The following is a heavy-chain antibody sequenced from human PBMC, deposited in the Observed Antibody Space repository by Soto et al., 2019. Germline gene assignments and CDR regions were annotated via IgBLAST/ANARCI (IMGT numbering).Heavy chain of an antibody. J-gene: IGHJ4*02. V-gene: IGHV1-24*01. CDR1: GNTLTELS. CDR2: FDPEDDET. CDR3: AAAGIWVTIRTYNLYLHY. D-gene: IGHD1-1*01. Sequence: QVQLVQSGAEVKKPGASVKVSCKVSGNTLTELSIHWVRQAPGKGIEWMGGFDPEDDETIYAQKFQGRVTMTEDTSTDTAYMELSSLRSEDTAVYYCAAAGIWVTIRTYNLYLHYWGQGTLVTVSS.